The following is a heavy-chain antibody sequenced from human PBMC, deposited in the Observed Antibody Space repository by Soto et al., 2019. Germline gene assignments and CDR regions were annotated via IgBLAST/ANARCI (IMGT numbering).Heavy chain of an antibody. CDR1: GGSFSDSY. CDR3: AGLRGYYWYMDV. CDR2: INHSGNT. J-gene: IGHJ6*03. Sequence: QVQLQQWGAGLLKPSETLSLTCGVSGGSFSDSYWTWIRQPPGKGLEWIGEINHSGNTKYNPSLKSRVTVSADTSKNESSLRLSSLTAADTAVYYCAGLRGYYWYMDVWGKGTTVIVSS. V-gene: IGHV4-34*01.